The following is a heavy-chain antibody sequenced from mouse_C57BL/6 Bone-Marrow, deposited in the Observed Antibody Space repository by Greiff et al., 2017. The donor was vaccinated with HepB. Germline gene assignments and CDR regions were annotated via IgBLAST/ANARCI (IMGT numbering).Heavy chain of an antibody. CDR1: GYTFTSYW. J-gene: IGHJ4*01. CDR2: IHPNSGST. V-gene: IGHV1-64*01. D-gene: IGHD2-1*01. CDR3: AREEYGNFLYYYAMDY. Sequence: QVQLQQPGAELVKPGASVKLSCKASGYTFTSYWMHWVKQRPGQGLEWIGMIHPNSGSTNYNEKFKSKATLTVDKSSSTAYMQLSSLTSEDSAVYYCAREEYGNFLYYYAMDYWGQGTSVTVSS.